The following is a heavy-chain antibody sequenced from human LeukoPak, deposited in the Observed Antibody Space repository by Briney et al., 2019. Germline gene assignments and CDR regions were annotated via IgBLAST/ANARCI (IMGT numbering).Heavy chain of an antibody. CDR3: ARDYTYAFDI. CDR1: GFTFSSYT. V-gene: IGHV3-48*01. CDR2: IRTTSSTT. D-gene: IGHD3-16*01. J-gene: IGHJ3*02. Sequence: GGSLRLSCAASGFTFSSYTMNWVRQAPGKGLEWVSYIRTTSSTTSYADSVKGRFTISSDNANNSLYLQMTSLRAEDTAVYYYARDYTYAFDIWGQGTMVTVSS.